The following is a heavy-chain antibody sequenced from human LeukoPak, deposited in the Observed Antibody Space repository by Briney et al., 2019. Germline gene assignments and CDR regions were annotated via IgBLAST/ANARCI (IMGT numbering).Heavy chain of an antibody. V-gene: IGHV3-7*01. Sequence: GGSLSLSCAASGFTFSSHCMSWVRQAPGKGLEWVANMKYDGSEKYYVDSVKGRFTISRDNAKNSLYLQMNSLRAEDTAVYYCARDIEAAGLFLDYWGQGTLVTVSS. CDR2: MKYDGSEK. CDR3: ARDIEAAGLFLDY. D-gene: IGHD6-13*01. J-gene: IGHJ4*02. CDR1: GFTFSSHC.